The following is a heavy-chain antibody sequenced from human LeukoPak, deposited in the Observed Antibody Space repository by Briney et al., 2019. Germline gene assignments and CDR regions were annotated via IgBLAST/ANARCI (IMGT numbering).Heavy chain of an antibody. CDR1: GYTFTSYG. CDR3: ARRLLWFGELGEDY. Sequence: ASVKVSCKASGYTFTSYGISWVRQAPGQGLEWMGWISAYNGNTNYAQKLQGRVTMTTDTSTSTAYVELRSLRSDDTAVYYCARRLLWFGELGEDYWGQGTLVTVSS. CDR2: ISAYNGNT. J-gene: IGHJ4*02. D-gene: IGHD3-10*01. V-gene: IGHV1-18*04.